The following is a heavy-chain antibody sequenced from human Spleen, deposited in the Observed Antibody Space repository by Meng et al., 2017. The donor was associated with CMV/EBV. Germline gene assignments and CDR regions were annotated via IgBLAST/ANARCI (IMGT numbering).Heavy chain of an antibody. D-gene: IGHD2-21*01. V-gene: IGHV4-34*01. J-gene: IGHJ4*02. CDR3: ARSAPSYCGGDCSAGLYFDY. CDR1: FSGYY. Sequence: FSGYYWSWISQPPGKGLEWIGEINHSGSTNYNPSLKSRVTISVDTSKNQFSLKLSSVTAADTAVYYCARSAPSYCGGDCSAGLYFDYWGQGTLVTVSS. CDR2: INHSGST.